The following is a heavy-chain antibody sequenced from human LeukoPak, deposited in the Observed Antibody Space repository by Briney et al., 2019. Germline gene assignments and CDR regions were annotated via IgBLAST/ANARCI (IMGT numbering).Heavy chain of an antibody. V-gene: IGHV4-34*01. J-gene: IGHJ4*02. Sequence: PSETLSLTCAVYGGSFSGYYWSWIRQPPGKGLEWIGEINHSGSTNYNPSLKSRVTMSVDTSKNQFSLKLSSVTAADTAVYYCARERAGSYDYWGQGTLVTVSS. CDR3: ARERAGSYDY. CDR2: INHSGST. D-gene: IGHD1-26*01. CDR1: GGSFSGYY.